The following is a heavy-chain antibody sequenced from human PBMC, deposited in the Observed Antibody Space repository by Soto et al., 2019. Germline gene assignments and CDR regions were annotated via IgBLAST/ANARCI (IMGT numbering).Heavy chain of an antibody. CDR1: GYTFTSYG. CDR3: ARVGSSGYLGFLIGY. Sequence: ASVKVSCKASGYTFTSYGISWVREAPGQGLEWMGWISAYNGNTNYAQKLQGRVTMTTGTSTSTAYMELRSLRSDDTAVYYCARVGSSGYLGFLIGYWGQGTLVTVSS. V-gene: IGHV1-18*04. J-gene: IGHJ4*02. D-gene: IGHD3-22*01. CDR2: ISAYNGNT.